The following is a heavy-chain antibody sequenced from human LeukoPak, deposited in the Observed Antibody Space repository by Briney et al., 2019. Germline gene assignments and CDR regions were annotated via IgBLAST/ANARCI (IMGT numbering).Heavy chain of an antibody. CDR1: GFTFSSYA. CDR3: AKSQRALKYSSSWYGDY. Sequence: GGSLRLSCAASGFTFSSYAMSWVRQAPGKGLEWVSAISGSGGSTYYADSVKGRFTISRDNSKNTLYLQMNSLRAEDTAVYYCAKSQRALKYSSSWYGDYWGQGTLVTVSS. D-gene: IGHD6-13*01. V-gene: IGHV3-23*01. J-gene: IGHJ4*02. CDR2: ISGSGGST.